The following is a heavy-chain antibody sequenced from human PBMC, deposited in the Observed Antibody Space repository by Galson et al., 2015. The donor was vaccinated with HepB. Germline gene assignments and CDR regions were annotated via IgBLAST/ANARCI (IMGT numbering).Heavy chain of an antibody. CDR3: ARETKYGSGWYAFVP. D-gene: IGHD6-19*01. CDR1: GYTFNTYG. Sequence: SVKVSCKASGYTFNTYGINWVRQAPGQGLEWMGWIHTNTGNPTYAKGFTGRFVFSLDTSVSTAYLQISSLKAEDSAVYYCARETKYGSGWYAFVPWGQGTLVTVSS. J-gene: IGHJ5*02. CDR2: IHTNTGNP. V-gene: IGHV7-4-1*02.